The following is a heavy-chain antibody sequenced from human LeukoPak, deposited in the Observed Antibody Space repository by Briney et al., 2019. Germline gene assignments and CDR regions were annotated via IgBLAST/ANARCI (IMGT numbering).Heavy chain of an antibody. CDR3: ASSEGATTDY. Sequence: SETLSLTCAVYGGSFSGYYWSWIRQPPGKGLEWIGEINHSGSTNYNPSLKSRVTISADTSKNQFSLKLSSVTAADTAVYYCASSEGATTDYWGQGTLVTVSS. CDR2: INHSGST. V-gene: IGHV4-34*01. D-gene: IGHD1-26*01. CDR1: GGSFSGYY. J-gene: IGHJ4*02.